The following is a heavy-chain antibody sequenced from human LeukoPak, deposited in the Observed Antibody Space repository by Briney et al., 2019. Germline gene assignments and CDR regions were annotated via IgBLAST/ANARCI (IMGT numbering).Heavy chain of an antibody. CDR1: GFTFSSYW. CDR3: ARVKDTNDDITFQH. D-gene: IGHD3-9*01. V-gene: IGHV3-7*01. J-gene: IGHJ1*01. Sequence: GGSLRLSCAASGFTFSSYWITWVRQAPGKGLQWVASIKQDGSQKRYVDSVKGRFTISRDNGKNSLDLQMNSLRAEDTAVYYCARVKDTNDDITFQHWGQGTLVTVSS. CDR2: IKQDGSQK.